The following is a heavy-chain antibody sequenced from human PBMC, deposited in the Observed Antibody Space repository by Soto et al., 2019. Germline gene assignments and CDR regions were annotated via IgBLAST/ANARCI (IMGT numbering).Heavy chain of an antibody. Sequence: PSETLSLTCTVSGDSISSYYWSWIRRPPGKGLEWIGFVYSNGTTSYSRSLRSRVTMSVDTSTNQFSLNLKSVTAADSAVYYCARTPLIWGQGMLVTVSS. J-gene: IGHJ4*02. CDR1: GDSISSYY. CDR3: ARTPLI. V-gene: IGHV4-59*01. D-gene: IGHD2-15*01. CDR2: VYSNGTT.